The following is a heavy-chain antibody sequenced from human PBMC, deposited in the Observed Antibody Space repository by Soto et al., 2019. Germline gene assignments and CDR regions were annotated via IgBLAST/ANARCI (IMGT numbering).Heavy chain of an antibody. CDR1: GGSISSSSYY. CDR2: IYYSGST. V-gene: IGHV4-39*01. J-gene: IGHJ5*02. Sequence: SETLSLTCTVSGGSISSSSYYWGWIRQPPGKGLEWIGSIYYSGSTYYNPSLKSRVTISVDTSKNQFSLKLSSVTAADTAVYYCARPWYSSNWFDPWGQGTLVTV. CDR3: ARPWYSSNWFDP. D-gene: IGHD5-18*01.